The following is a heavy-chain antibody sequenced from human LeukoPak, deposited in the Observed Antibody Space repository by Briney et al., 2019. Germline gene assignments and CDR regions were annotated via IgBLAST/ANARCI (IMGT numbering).Heavy chain of an antibody. CDR2: ISSSGSTI. J-gene: IGHJ6*04. V-gene: IGHV3-48*04. CDR1: GFTFSNFN. CDR3: AELGITMIGGV. D-gene: IGHD3-10*02. Sequence: GGSLRLSCAASGFTFSNFNMNWVRQAPGKGLEWVSYISSSGSTIYYADSVKGRFTISRDNAKNSLYLQMNSLRAEDTAVYYCAELGITMIGGVWGKGTTVTISS.